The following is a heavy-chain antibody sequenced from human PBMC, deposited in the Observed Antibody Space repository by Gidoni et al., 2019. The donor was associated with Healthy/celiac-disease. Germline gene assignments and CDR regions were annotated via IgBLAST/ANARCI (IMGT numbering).Heavy chain of an antibody. CDR2: IYTSGST. D-gene: IGHD2-8*02. V-gene: IGHV4-4*07. J-gene: IGHJ5*02. CDR1: GGSISSYY. CDR3: ASSPPVVYAMGDWFDP. Sequence: QVQLQESGPGLVKPSETLSLTCTVSGGSISSYYWSWIRQPAGKGLEWIGRIYTSGSTNYNPSLKSRVTMSVDTSKNQFSLKLSSVTAADTAVYYCASSPPVVYAMGDWFDPWGQGTLVTVSS.